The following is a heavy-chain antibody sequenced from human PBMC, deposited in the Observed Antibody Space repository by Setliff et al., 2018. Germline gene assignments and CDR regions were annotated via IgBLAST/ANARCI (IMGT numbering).Heavy chain of an antibody. CDR3: ARDLGHGGNSDPFDY. CDR1: GYSISSGYI. Sequence: SETLSLTCTVFGYSISSGYIWGWIRQPPGKGLEWVGNIGHTGSINYNPSLKSRLTISRDTSKNQVSLKLNSVTATDTAVYYCARDLGHGGNSDPFDYWGQGTLVTVSS. J-gene: IGHJ4*02. V-gene: IGHV4-38-2*02. D-gene: IGHD2-21*02. CDR2: IGHTGSI.